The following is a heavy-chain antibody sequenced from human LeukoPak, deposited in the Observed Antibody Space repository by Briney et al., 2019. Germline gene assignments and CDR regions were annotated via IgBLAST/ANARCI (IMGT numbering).Heavy chain of an antibody. CDR2: ISAYNGNT. D-gene: IGHD3-22*01. Sequence: ASVKVSCKASGYTFTSYGISWVRQAPGQGLEWMGWISAYNGNTNYAQKLQGRVAMTTDTSTSTAYMELRSLRSDDTAVYYCARAGDSSGYYYFDYWGQGTLVTVSS. V-gene: IGHV1-18*01. CDR3: ARAGDSSGYYYFDY. J-gene: IGHJ4*02. CDR1: GYTFTSYG.